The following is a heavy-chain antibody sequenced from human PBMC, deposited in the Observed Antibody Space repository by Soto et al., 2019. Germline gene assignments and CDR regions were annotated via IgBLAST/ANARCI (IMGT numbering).Heavy chain of an antibody. CDR3: ARFYYDSSGYYYPFDY. J-gene: IGHJ4*02. Sequence: SVKVSCKASGGTFSSYAISWVRQAPGQGLEWMGGIIPIFGTANYAQKFQGRVTITADESTSAAYMELSSLRSEDTVVYYCARFYYDSSGYYYPFDYWGQGTLVTVSS. CDR2: IIPIFGTA. D-gene: IGHD3-22*01. V-gene: IGHV1-69*13. CDR1: GGTFSSYA.